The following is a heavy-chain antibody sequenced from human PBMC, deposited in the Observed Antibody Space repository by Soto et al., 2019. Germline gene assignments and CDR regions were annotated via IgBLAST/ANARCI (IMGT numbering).Heavy chain of an antibody. V-gene: IGHV3-23*01. D-gene: IGHD6-19*01. CDR3: TKDFGSGWPHYFDY. Sequence: PGGSLRLSCRASGFIFRNFAMGWVRQAPGKGLEWVSVISGDSIRTYYAVAVKGRFTISRDNSKNTLSLQMNILRAEDTAVYYCTKDFGSGWPHYFDYWGQGTLVTLSS. CDR2: ISGDSIRT. CDR1: GFIFRNFA. J-gene: IGHJ4*02.